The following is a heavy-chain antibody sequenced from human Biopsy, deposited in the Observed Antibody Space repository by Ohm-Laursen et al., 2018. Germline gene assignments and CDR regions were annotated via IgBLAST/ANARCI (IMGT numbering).Heavy chain of an antibody. CDR2: IKSKFDGETT. CDR3: STGGGDFYYNGMDV. CDR1: GFTFGDAW. Sequence: SLRLSCAASGFTFGDAWMNWIRQAPGKGLEWVGRIKSKFDGETTDYAAPVKGRFIISRDDSKSTLFLQMNNLKVEDTGVYFCSTGGGDFYYNGMDVWGQGTTVTVSS. V-gene: IGHV3-15*01. J-gene: IGHJ6*02. D-gene: IGHD3-16*01.